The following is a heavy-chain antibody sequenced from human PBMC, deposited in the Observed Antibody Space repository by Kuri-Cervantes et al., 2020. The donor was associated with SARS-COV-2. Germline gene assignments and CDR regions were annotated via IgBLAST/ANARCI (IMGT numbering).Heavy chain of an antibody. CDR1: GFTFNTYS. Sequence: GGSLRLSCAASGFTFNTYSMDWVRLAPGKGLEWLAYISKGSDTIYYADSVRGRFTTSRDNAKNSLYLQMNSLRAEDTAVYYCARGYSGTYYWYFDLWGRGTLVTVSS. CDR3: ARGYSGTYYWYFDL. D-gene: IGHD1-26*01. J-gene: IGHJ2*01. V-gene: IGHV3-48*04. CDR2: ISKGSDTI.